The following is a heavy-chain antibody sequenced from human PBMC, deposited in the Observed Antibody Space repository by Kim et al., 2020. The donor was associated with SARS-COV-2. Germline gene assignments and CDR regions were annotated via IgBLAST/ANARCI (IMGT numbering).Heavy chain of an antibody. Sequence: GGSLRLSCAASGFTFSSYGMHWVRQAPGKGLEWVAVIWYDGSNKYYADSVKGRFTISRDNSKNTLYLQMNSLRAEDTAVYYCAKGTPDDSWGTQTPYGSGSYYNGPPGYWGQGTLVTVSS. V-gene: IGHV3-33*06. CDR1: GFTFSSYG. J-gene: IGHJ4*02. CDR3: AKGTPDDSWGTQTPYGSGSYYNGPPGY. CDR2: IWYDGSNK. D-gene: IGHD3-10*01.